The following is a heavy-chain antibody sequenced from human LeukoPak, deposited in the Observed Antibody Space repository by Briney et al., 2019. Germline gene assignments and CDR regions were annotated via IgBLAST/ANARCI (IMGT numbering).Heavy chain of an antibody. D-gene: IGHD3-10*01. CDR2: INPNSGGT. CDR3: ATVGGLWFGELLYRRNWFDP. V-gene: IGHV1-2*04. J-gene: IGHJ5*02. Sequence: ASVKVSCKASGYTFTGYYMHWVRQAPGQGLEWMGWINPNSGGTNYAQKFQGWVTMTRDTSISTAYMELSRLRSDDTAVYYCATVGGLWFGELLYRRNWFDPWGQGTLVTVSS. CDR1: GYTFTGYY.